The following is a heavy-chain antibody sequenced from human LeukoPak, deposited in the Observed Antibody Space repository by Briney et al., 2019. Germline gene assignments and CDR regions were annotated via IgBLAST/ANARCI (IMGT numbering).Heavy chain of an antibody. CDR1: GFTFDDYA. V-gene: IGHV3-9*01. D-gene: IGHD6-13*01. CDR2: ISWNSGSI. CDR3: AKGGQSSSWFWII. J-gene: IGHJ4*02. Sequence: PGGSLRLSCAASGFTFDDYAMHWVRQAPGKGLEWVSGISWNSGSIGYADSVKGRFTISRDNAKNSLYLQMNSLRDEDTAVYYCAKGGQSSSWFWIIWGQGTLVTVSS.